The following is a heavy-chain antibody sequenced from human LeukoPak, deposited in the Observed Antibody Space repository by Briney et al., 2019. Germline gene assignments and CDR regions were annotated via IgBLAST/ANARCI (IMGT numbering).Heavy chain of an antibody. CDR2: ISGSGGST. V-gene: IGHV3-23*01. Sequence: PGGSLRLSCAASGFTFSSYAMSWVRQAPGKGLEWVSGISGSGGSTYYADSVKGRFTISRDNSKKTLYLQMNSLRAEDTAVYYCAKDQGSSGWFVRDDYWGQGTLVTV. CDR3: AKDQGSSGWFVRDDY. CDR1: GFTFSSYA. J-gene: IGHJ4*02. D-gene: IGHD6-19*01.